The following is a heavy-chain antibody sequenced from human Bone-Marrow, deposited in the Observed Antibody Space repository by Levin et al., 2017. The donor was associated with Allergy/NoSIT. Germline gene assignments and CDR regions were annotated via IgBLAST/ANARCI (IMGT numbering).Heavy chain of an antibody. V-gene: IGHV4-4*02. CDR3: ARDRSEYRSYMGQRDLDL. J-gene: IGHJ2*01. Sequence: SETLSLTCAVSGGSIRSSKWWSWVRQPPGRRPEWIGEISHRGSTNYNPALKSRVTILVDEPNNQFSLRLTSVIAADTAVYYCARDRSEYRSYMGQRDLDLWGRGTLVTVSS. CDR2: ISHRGST. CDR1: GGSIRSSKW. D-gene: IGHD6-6*01.